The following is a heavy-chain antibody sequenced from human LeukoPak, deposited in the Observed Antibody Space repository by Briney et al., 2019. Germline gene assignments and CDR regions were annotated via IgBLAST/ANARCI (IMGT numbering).Heavy chain of an antibody. D-gene: IGHD3-3*01. J-gene: IGHJ4*02. V-gene: IGHV1-69*13. CDR1: GYSFTGYY. Sequence: SVKVSCKASGYSFTGYYMHWVRQAPGQGLEWMGGIIPIFGTANYAQKFQGRVTITAGESTSTAYMELSSLRSEDTAVYYCARSNGSGYSGVFDYWGQGTLVTASS. CDR2: IIPIFGTA. CDR3: ARSNGSGYSGVFDY.